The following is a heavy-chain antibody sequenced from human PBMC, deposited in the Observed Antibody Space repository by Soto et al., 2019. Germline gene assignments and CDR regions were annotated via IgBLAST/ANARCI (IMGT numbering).Heavy chain of an antibody. D-gene: IGHD3-3*01. Sequence: QVQLVQSGAEVKKPGASVKVSCKASGYTITSYAMHWVRQAPGQRLEWMGWINAGNGNTKYSQKFQGRVTITRDTSASTAYMELSSLRSEDTAVYYCARDLITIFGVVIGSSYFDYWGQGTLVTVSS. CDR1: GYTITSYA. CDR3: ARDLITIFGVVIGSSYFDY. J-gene: IGHJ4*02. V-gene: IGHV1-3*01. CDR2: INAGNGNT.